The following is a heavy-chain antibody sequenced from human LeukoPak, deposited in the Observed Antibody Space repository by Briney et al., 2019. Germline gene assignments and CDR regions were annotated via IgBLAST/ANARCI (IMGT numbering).Heavy chain of an antibody. CDR2: ISYSGTT. J-gene: IGHJ6*03. V-gene: IGHV4-39*02. D-gene: IGHD3-22*01. CDR3: ARLTHSYYSDTSGYYPYYYMDV. Sequence: SETLSLTCTVSGGSISSSSYYWGWIRQPPGQGLEWIGRISYSGTTYYSPSLKSRVTMSVHTSKNHFSLRLTSVTAADTAVYYCARLTHSYYSDTSGYYPYYYMDVWGKGTTVTVTS. CDR1: GGSISSSSYY.